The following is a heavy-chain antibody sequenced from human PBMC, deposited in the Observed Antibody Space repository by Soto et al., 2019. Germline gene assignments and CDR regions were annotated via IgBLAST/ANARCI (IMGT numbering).Heavy chain of an antibody. V-gene: IGHV3-72*01. D-gene: IGHD2-15*01. Sequence: PGGSLRLSCAASGFTFSDHYMDWVLQAPGKGLEWVGRIKNKDNSYSTQYAASVDGRFTISRDDSENSLFLQMNSLKTDDTALYYCARVRLGAPTRYFAYRGQGALVTVSS. J-gene: IGHJ4*01. CDR1: GFTFSDHY. CDR3: ARVRLGAPTRYFAY. CDR2: IKNKDNSYST.